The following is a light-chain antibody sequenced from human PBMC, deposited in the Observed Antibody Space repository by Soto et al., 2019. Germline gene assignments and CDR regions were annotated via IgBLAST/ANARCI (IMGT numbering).Light chain of an antibody. CDR2: EGS. CDR3: QQYNTFLT. V-gene: IGKV1-5*03. Sequence: DIQMTQSPSSLSASVGDRVTITCRASQSISSYLNWYQQKPGKAPKLLIYEGSTLQSGAPSRFSGSGSGTEFTLTISSLQPGDSATYYCQQYNTFLTFGGGTKVDIK. J-gene: IGKJ4*01. CDR1: QSISSY.